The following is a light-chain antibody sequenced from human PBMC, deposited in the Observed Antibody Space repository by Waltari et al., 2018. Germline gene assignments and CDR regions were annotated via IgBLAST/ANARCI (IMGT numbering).Light chain of an antibody. Sequence: QSALPQPRSVSGSPGPSVTISCTGTSSDVGTYDRVSWYQQSPGKAPKLMIYDVSKRPSGVPSRFSGSKSGNTASLTISGLQAEDEADYYCCSYAGAYTYVFGTGTKVTVL. CDR3: CSYAGAYTYV. CDR1: SSDVGTYDR. V-gene: IGLV2-11*01. J-gene: IGLJ1*01. CDR2: DVS.